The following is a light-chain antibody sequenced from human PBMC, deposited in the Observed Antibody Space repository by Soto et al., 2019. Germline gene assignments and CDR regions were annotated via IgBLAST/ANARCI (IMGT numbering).Light chain of an antibody. CDR3: QQYYSTPFT. CDR1: QSVLYSSNNKNY. V-gene: IGKV4-1*01. J-gene: IGKJ2*01. CDR2: WAS. Sequence: DIVMTQSPDSLAVSLGERATINCKSSQSVLYSSNNKNYLAWYQHKPGQPPKLLIYWASTRESGVPDRFSGSGSVPDSTLTISSLQAEDVAVYYCQQYYSTPFTFGQGTKLEIK.